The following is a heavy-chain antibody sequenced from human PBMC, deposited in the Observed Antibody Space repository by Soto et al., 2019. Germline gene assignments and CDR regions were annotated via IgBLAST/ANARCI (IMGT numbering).Heavy chain of an antibody. V-gene: IGHV3-7*03. CDR3: ARGRRDY. CDR1: GFTFSTYS. J-gene: IGHJ4*02. CDR2: IAEDGTVK. Sequence: VQLVQSGGGLVQPGESLTLSCKASGFTFSTYSMTWVRQAPGKGLEWVAAIAEDGTVKYYVDSVKGRFTISRDNAKTSLFLQMTSLRVEDTALYYCARGRRDYWGQGTLVTVSS.